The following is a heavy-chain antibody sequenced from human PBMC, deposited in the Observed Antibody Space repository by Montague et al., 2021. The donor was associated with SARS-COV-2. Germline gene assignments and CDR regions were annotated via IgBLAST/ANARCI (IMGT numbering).Heavy chain of an antibody. CDR3: ARGRRPVVVPGAGPAGRAFDI. CDR2: GMQCGTT. V-gene: IGHV4-34*01. Sequence: SETLSLTCASAGGSVSNYYWGWIGRPHGRGLEWIGEGMQCGTTIKNPSVKSEVPIPEDTSKNQFYLRLNSVTATKTAVYYCARGRRPVVVPGAGPAGRAFDIWGQGTMATVSS. CDR1: GGSVSNYY. J-gene: IGHJ3*02. D-gene: IGHD2-2*01.